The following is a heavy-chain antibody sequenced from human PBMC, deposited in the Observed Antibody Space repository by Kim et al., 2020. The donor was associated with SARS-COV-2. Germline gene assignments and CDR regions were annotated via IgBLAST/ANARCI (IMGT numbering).Heavy chain of an antibody. CDR1: GFTFSSYE. V-gene: IGHV3-48*03. Sequence: GGSLRLSCAASGFTFSSYEMNWVRQAPGKGLEWVSYISSSGSTIYYADSVKGRFTISRDNAKNSLYLQMNSLRAEDTAVYYCARSPSGGRKLRWFDPWGQGTLVTVSS. D-gene: IGHD1-7*01. CDR3: ARSPSGGRKLRWFDP. J-gene: IGHJ5*02. CDR2: ISSSGSTI.